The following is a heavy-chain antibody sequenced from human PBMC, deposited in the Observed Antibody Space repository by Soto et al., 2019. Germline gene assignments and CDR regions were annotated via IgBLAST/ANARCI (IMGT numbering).Heavy chain of an antibody. D-gene: IGHD2-21*01. CDR3: ARRGDGYNHIDY. CDR1: GYSFTSYL. V-gene: IGHV5-10-1*01. J-gene: IGHJ4*02. Sequence: GESLKISFKGSGYSFTSYLISWVRQMPVKGLEWMGRIDPSDSYTNYSPSFQGHVTISADKSISTAYLQWSSLKASDTAMYYCARRGDGYNHIDYSGPRTLVTVSS. CDR2: IDPSDSYT.